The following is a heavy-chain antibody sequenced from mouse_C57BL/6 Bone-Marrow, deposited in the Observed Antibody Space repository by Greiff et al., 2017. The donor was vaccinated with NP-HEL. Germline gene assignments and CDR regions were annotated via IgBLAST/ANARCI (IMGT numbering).Heavy chain of an antibody. J-gene: IGHJ2*01. V-gene: IGHV1-81*01. CDR2: IYPRSGNT. Sequence: QVQLQQSGAELARPGASVKLSCKASGYTFPSYGISWVKQRTGQGLEWIGEIYPRSGNTYYNEKFKGKATLTADKSSSTAYMELRSLTSEDSAVYFCARSPYYYGSSYAYFDYWGQGTTLTVSS. CDR3: ARSPYYYGSSYAYFDY. CDR1: GYTFPSYG. D-gene: IGHD1-1*01.